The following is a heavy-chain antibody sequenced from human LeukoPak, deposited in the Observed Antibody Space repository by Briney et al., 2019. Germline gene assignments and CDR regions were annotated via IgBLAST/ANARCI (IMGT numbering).Heavy chain of an antibody. D-gene: IGHD6-19*01. CDR2: ISSRGTTV. V-gene: IGHV3-11*01. Sequence: GGSLRLSCGASGFTFSDYYMSWIRQAPGKGLEWVSYISSRGTTVYYADSVRGRFTVSRDNAKNSLHLQMNSLRAEDTAVYYCAREPLARAVAPWGQGTLVTDSS. J-gene: IGHJ5*02. CDR1: GFTFSDYY. CDR3: AREPLARAVAP.